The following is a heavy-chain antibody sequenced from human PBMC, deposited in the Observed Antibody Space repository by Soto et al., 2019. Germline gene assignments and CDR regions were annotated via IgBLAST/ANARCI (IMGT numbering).Heavy chain of an antibody. V-gene: IGHV1-18*01. Sequence: QVQMVQSGAEVKKTGSSVKVSCKTSGYTFTTFGINWVRQAPGQGLEWMGCLTAYDGKRNFAQKFQDRLTITMDISTSTGYIELSGLRSDDTSVYFSAPGLTYGDFDDWGRGPQVAVSS. J-gene: IGHJ4*02. D-gene: IGHD3-10*01. CDR1: GYTFTTFG. CDR3: APGLTYGDFDD. CDR2: LTAYDGKR.